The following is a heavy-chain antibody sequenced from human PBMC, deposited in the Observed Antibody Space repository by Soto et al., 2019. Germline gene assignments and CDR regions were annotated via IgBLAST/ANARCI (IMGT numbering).Heavy chain of an antibody. V-gene: IGHV1-18*01. Sequence: ASVKVSCKASVYTFTSYGISWVRQAPGQGLEWMGWISAYNGNTNYAQKLQGRVTMTTDTSTSTAYMELRSLRSDDTAVYYCARDSDAYCSGGSCYGPPDDYWGQGTLVTVS. CDR2: ISAYNGNT. CDR1: VYTFTSYG. D-gene: IGHD2-15*01. CDR3: ARDSDAYCSGGSCYGPPDDY. J-gene: IGHJ4*02.